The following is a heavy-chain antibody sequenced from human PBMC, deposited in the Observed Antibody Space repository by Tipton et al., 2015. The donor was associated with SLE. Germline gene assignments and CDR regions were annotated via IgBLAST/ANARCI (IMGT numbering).Heavy chain of an antibody. V-gene: IGHV4-34*01. CDR1: GGSFSGYY. CDR3: ARGGGVYGMDV. J-gene: IGHJ6*02. CDR2: INHSGST. Sequence: TLSLTCAVYGGSFSGYYWSWIRQPPGKGLEWIGEINHSGSTNYNPSLKSRVTISVDTSKNQFPLKLSSVTAAATAVYYCARGGGVYGMDVWGQGTTVTVSS. D-gene: IGHD3-10*01.